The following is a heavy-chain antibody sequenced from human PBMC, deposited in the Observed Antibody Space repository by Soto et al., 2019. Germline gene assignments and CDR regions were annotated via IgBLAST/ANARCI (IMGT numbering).Heavy chain of an antibody. J-gene: IGHJ6*02. D-gene: IGHD3-22*01. CDR1: GFTFSSYG. Sequence: GGSLRLSCAASGFTFSSYGMHWVRQAPGKGLEWVAVISYDGSNKYYADSVKGRFTISRDNPKNTLYLQMNSLRAEDTAVYYCAKDSDDSSGYYYVTYYYGMDVWGQGTTVTVSS. CDR2: ISYDGSNK. CDR3: AKDSDDSSGYYYVTYYYGMDV. V-gene: IGHV3-30*18.